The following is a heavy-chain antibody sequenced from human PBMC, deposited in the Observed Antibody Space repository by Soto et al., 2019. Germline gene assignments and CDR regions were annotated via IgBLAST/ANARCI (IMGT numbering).Heavy chain of an antibody. Sequence: QLHLVQSGAVVKKPGASVTVSCSASGYPVTAYYMHWVRQAPGRGLEWMGGINPATGAAKYTQTFQGMVTMTSDTSTSSDFRELSGLTSADTAGFYCARGGGVGVAGSAAFDMWGQGTLVTVSS. V-gene: IGHV1-2*02. J-gene: IGHJ3*02. CDR3: ARGGGVGVAGSAAFDM. D-gene: IGHD3-3*01. CDR2: INPATGAA. CDR1: GYPVTAYY.